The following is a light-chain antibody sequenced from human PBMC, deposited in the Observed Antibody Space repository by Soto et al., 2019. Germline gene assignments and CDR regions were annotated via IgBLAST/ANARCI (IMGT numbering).Light chain of an antibody. CDR1: QSLSSSY. CDR3: QQYGGSPPIT. J-gene: IGKJ5*01. Sequence: EIVLTQSPGTLSLSPGERATLSCRASQSLSSSYLAWYQQKPGQAPRLLMYGVSYRATGIPDSFSGGGSGTHFTHTISRLEPEYFSVYYCQQYGGSPPITFGQGTRLEIK. CDR2: GVS. V-gene: IGKV3-20*01.